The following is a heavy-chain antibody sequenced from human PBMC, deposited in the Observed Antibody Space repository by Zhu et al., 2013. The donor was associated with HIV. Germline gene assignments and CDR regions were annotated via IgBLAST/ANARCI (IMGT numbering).Heavy chain of an antibody. V-gene: IGHV1-3*01. CDR3: ARDGNDSSGYYYVPKFDY. J-gene: IGHJ4*02. Sequence: QVQLVQSGAEVKKPGASVKVSCKASGYIFTSYAMHWVRQAPGQRLEWMGWINAGNGNTKYSQKFQGRVTITRDTSASTAYMELSSLRSEDTAVYYCARDGNDSSGYYYVPKFDYWAREPWSPSPQ. D-gene: IGHD3-22*01. CDR2: INAGNGNT. CDR1: GYIFTSYA.